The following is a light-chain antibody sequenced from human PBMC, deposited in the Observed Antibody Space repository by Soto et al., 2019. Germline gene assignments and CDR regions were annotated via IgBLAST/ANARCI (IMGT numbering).Light chain of an antibody. CDR3: QQYSNWPRT. CDR2: GAS. V-gene: IGKV3-15*01. CDR1: QSVSTN. Sequence: VLKKSPGTLSLSTGERATLSCRASQSVSTNLAWYQQKPGQAPRLLLYGASTRATGIPARFSGSGSGTEFTLTATSLQSEDFAVYFCQQYSNWPRTFGQGTKVDI. J-gene: IGKJ1*01.